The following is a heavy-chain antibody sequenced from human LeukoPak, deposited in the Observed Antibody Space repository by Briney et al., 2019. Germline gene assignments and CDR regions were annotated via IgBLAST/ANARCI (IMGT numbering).Heavy chain of an antibody. J-gene: IGHJ4*02. CDR1: GFTFSSYS. Sequence: GGSLRLSCAASGFTFSSYSMNWVRQAPGKGLEWVSSISSSSSYIHYADSVKGRFTISRDNAKNSLYLQMNSLRAEDTAVYYCASLYYYGSGSYLPFDYWGQGTLVTVSS. CDR2: ISSSSSYI. D-gene: IGHD3-10*01. CDR3: ASLYYYGSGSYLPFDY. V-gene: IGHV3-21*01.